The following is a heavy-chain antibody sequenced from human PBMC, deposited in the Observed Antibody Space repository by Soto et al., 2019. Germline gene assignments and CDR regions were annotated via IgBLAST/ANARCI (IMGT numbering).Heavy chain of an antibody. CDR1: GFLVSNNY. CDR3: ARESRRTNPMGY. J-gene: IGHJ4*02. CDR2: IFAGGST. Sequence: EVQLVESGGGLIQPGGSLRLSCVVSGFLVSNNYMTWVRQAPGKGLEWVSVIFAGGSTYYADSVKGRFTISRDISKHTVYLQLNSLRAKDTAVYYCARESRRTNPMGYWGLGTLVTVSS. V-gene: IGHV3-53*01.